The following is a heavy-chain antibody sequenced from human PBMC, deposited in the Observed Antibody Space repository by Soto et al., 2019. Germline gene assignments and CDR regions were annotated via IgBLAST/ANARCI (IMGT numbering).Heavy chain of an antibody. D-gene: IGHD3-10*01. CDR3: AEDLGSGYYGSIDI. J-gene: IGHJ4*02. CDR1: GFTFSTYG. CDR2: ISYDGSNK. V-gene: IGHV3-30*18. Sequence: QVQLVESGGGVVQPGRSLRLSCVASGFTFSTYGMHWVRQAPGKGLEWVALISYDGSNKYYADSVKGRFTISRDSSNSTLFLQMSSLSTEDTAVYYCAEDLGSGYYGSIDIWGQGTLVTVSS.